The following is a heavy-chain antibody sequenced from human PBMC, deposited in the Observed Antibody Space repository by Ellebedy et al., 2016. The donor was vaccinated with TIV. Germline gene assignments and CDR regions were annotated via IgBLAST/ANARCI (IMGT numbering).Heavy chain of an antibody. J-gene: IGHJ4*02. V-gene: IGHV3-30-3*01. D-gene: IGHD2-15*01. CDR2: ISYDGSNK. CDR1: GFTFSSYA. Sequence: GGSLRLXXAASGFTFSSYAMHWVRQAPGKGLEWVAVISYDGSNKYYADSVKGRFTISRDNSKNTLYLQMNSLRAEDTAVYYCARDGLGYCSGGSCYHFDYWGQGTLVTVSS. CDR3: ARDGLGYCSGGSCYHFDY.